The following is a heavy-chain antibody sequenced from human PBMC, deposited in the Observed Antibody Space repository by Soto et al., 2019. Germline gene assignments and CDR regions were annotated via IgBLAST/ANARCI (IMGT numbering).Heavy chain of an antibody. D-gene: IGHD5-12*01. J-gene: IGHJ4*02. V-gene: IGHV3-64*01. CDR1: GFTFSNYA. Sequence: EVPLVESGGGLVQPGGSLRLSCAASGFTFSNYAMHWVRQAPGKGLEYVSAISSHGDSTYYANSVKGRFTISRDNSKNTLYLQMGSLRTEDMAVYYCASRDGYNSDYWGQGTLVTVSS. CDR2: ISSHGDST. CDR3: ASRDGYNSDY.